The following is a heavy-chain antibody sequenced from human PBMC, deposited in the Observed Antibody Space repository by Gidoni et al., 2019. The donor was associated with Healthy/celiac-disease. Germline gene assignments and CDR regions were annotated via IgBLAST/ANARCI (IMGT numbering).Heavy chain of an antibody. V-gene: IGHV1-46*01. CDR1: GYTFTSYY. J-gene: IGHJ4*02. D-gene: IGHD6-19*01. CDR2: INPSGGST. CDR3: ARDPRDSSGWPTFDY. Sequence: QVQLVQSGAEVKKPGASVTVSCKASGYTFTSYYMHWVRQAPGQGLEWMGIINPSGGSTSYAQKFQGRVTMTRDTSTSTVYMELSSLRSEDTAVYYCARDPRDSSGWPTFDYWGQGTLVTVSS.